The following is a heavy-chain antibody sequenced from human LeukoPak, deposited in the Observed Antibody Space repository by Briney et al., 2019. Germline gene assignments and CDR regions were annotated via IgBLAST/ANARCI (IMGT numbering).Heavy chain of an antibody. CDR3: ARDLTGPYDH. D-gene: IGHD3-22*01. Sequence: GGSLRLSCAASGFNVSTFWMHWVRHAPGKGLVWVARINVEGDYIDYAESVKGRFTISRDSAKNTLYLQMNSLRAEDTGVYSCARDLTGPYDHWGQGTLVIVSS. CDR1: GFNVSTFW. CDR2: INVEGDYI. J-gene: IGHJ4*02. V-gene: IGHV3-74*01.